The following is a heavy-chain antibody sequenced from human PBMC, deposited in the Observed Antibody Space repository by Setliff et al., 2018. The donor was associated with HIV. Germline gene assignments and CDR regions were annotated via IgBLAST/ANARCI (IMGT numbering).Heavy chain of an antibody. CDR2: NKSKIDGGTA. Sequence: PGGSLRLSCAASGFTFSNAWMNWVRQAPGKGLEWVGHNKSKIDGGTADYAAPVKGRFTISRDDSRNTLFLQMNSLRTEDTAVYYCCGHITGTSWGQGTLVTVSS. J-gene: IGHJ5*02. CDR1: GFTFSNAW. CDR3: CGHITGTS. D-gene: IGHD1-20*01. V-gene: IGHV3-15*07.